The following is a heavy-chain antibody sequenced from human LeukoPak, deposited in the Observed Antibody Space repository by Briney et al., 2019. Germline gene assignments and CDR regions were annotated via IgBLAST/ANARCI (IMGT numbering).Heavy chain of an antibody. V-gene: IGHV4-61*02. CDR3: ARGYYYRT. D-gene: IGHD3-10*01. CDR2: IYADGSS. Sequence: SQTLSLTCTVSGGSVGSDNSYWNWIRQPAGKGLEWIGRIYADGSSTYHPSLKSRVTILVDTSKNQFSLRLSSMTAADTAVYYCARGYYYRTWGQGTLVTVSS. J-gene: IGHJ4*02. CDR1: GGSVGSDNSY.